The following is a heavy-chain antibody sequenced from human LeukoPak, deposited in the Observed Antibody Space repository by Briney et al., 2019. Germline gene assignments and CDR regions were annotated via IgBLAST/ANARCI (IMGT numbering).Heavy chain of an antibody. V-gene: IGHV5-51*01. CDR3: ARARYCSSTSCPSPYYYYYMDV. D-gene: IGHD2-2*01. CDR2: IYPGDSDT. J-gene: IGHJ6*03. Sequence: GESLKISCKGSRYSFTNYWIGWVRQMPGKGLEWMGIIYPGDSDTRYSPSFQGQVTISADKSISTAYLQWSSLKASDTAMYYCARARYCSSTSCPSPYYYYYMDVWGKGTTVTVSS. CDR1: RYSFTNYW.